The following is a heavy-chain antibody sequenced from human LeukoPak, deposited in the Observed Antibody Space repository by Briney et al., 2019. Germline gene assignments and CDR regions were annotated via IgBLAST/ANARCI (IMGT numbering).Heavy chain of an antibody. Sequence: SETLSLTCAVYGGSFSGYYWSWIRQTPLKGLEWLGQVNDSGSANYNPSLRSRVTMSVDTPKNQFSMKLTSVTAADTAVYFCASSYYDTVGFSPFDYWGQGTLVTVSS. CDR1: GGSFSGYY. D-gene: IGHD3-22*01. CDR2: VNDSGSA. J-gene: IGHJ4*02. CDR3: ASSYYDTVGFSPFDY. V-gene: IGHV4-34*01.